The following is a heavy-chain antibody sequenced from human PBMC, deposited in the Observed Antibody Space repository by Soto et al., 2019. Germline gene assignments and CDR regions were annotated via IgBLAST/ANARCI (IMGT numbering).Heavy chain of an antibody. CDR3: ARGRNGMDV. J-gene: IGHJ6*02. Sequence: QVQLVQSGAEVKKPGASVKVSCKASGDPFSNYDITWVRQATGQGLEWMGWMNPNSGNTGSARKFQGSVTMTRNTSISTAYMALSSLRSEDTAVYYCARGRNGMDVWGQGTTVTVSS. CDR2: MNPNSGNT. CDR1: GDPFSNYD. V-gene: IGHV1-8*01.